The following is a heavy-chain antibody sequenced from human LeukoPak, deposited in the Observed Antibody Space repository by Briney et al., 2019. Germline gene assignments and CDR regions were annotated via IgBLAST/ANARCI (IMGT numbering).Heavy chain of an antibody. D-gene: IGHD5-18*01. J-gene: IGHJ4*02. CDR3: ARDRGYSYGSFDY. Sequence: GGSLRLSCAASEFTFSNYWMSWVRQVPGKGLEWVANIKQDGSETYYVDSVEGRFTISRDNSKSSLYLQMNSLRAEDTAVYFCARDRGYSYGSFDYWGQGTPVTVSS. CDR1: EFTFSNYW. CDR2: IKQDGSET. V-gene: IGHV3-7*05.